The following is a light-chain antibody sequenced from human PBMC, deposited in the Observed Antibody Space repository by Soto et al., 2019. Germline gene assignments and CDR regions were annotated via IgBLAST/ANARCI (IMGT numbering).Light chain of an antibody. J-gene: IGLJ2*01. CDR3: SSYAGDTTSDVV. Sequence: SALTQPASVSGSPGQSITISCTGTSSDVGSYNLVSWYQQHPGKAPKLLIYEGSKRPSGVSNRFSGSKSGSTASLTVSGLQAEDEADYYCSSYAGDTTSDVVFGGGTKVTVL. V-gene: IGLV2-23*01. CDR2: EGS. CDR1: SSDVGSYNL.